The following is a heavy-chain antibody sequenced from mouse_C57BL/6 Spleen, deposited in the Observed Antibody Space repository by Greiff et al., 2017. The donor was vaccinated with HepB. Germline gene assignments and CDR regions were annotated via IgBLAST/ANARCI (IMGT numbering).Heavy chain of an antibody. D-gene: IGHD1-1*01. CDR2: IDPSDSYT. CDR1: GYTFTSYW. Sequence: QVQLQQPGAELVRPGTSVKLSCKASGYTFTSYWMHWVKQRPGQGLEWIGVIDPSDSYTNYNQKFKGKATLTVDTSSSTAYMQLSSLTSEDSAVYYCASYGSSRYWYFDVWGTGTTVTVSS. CDR3: ASYGSSRYWYFDV. J-gene: IGHJ1*03. V-gene: IGHV1-59*01.